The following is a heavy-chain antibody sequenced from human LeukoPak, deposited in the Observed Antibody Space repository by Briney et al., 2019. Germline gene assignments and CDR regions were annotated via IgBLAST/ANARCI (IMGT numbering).Heavy chain of an antibody. CDR2: MYYSGSS. CDR3: ARDRDFVHCGGDCYSFDY. J-gene: IGHJ4*02. D-gene: IGHD2-21*02. Sequence: SETLSLTCTVSGGSIRGYYWSWIRQPPGKGLEWIAHMYYSGSSKYNPYLKSRATISRDTSKNQFSLKLTSVTVADTAVYYCARDRDFVHCGGDCYSFDYWGQGTLVTVSS. V-gene: IGHV4-59*01. CDR1: GGSIRGYY.